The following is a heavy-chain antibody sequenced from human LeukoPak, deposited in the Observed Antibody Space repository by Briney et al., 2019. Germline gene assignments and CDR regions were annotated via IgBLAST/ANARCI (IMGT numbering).Heavy chain of an antibody. CDR1: GGSISSGSYY. CDR3: ARHAGSWTDY. D-gene: IGHD2-15*01. CDR2: IYTSGST. J-gene: IGHJ4*02. Sequence: SETLSLTCTVSGGSISSGSYYWSWIRQPAGKGLEWIGRIYTSGSTNYNPSLKSRVTISVDTSKNQFSLKLSSVTAADTAVYYCARHAGSWTDYWGQGTLVTVSS. V-gene: IGHV4-61*02.